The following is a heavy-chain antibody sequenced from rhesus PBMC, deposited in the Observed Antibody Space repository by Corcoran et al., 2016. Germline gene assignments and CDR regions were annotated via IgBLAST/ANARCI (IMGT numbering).Heavy chain of an antibody. V-gene: IGHV4S10*01. J-gene: IGHJ4*01. D-gene: IGHD1-20*01. CDR3: ARDGYSWNNACED. CDR1: GGSISDSYR. Sequence: QVQLQESGPGVVKPSETLSLTCAVSGGSISDSYRWSWIRQPPGKGLEWIGYIYGSITSTNYNPSLKSRFAISKDTCKNQCSLKLSSVSAADTAVYYCARDGYSWNNACEDWVQGVLVTVSS. CDR2: IYGSITST.